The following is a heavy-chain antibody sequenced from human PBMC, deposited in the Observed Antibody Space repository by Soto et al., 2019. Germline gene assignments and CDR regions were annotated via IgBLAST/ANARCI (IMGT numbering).Heavy chain of an antibody. J-gene: IGHJ4*02. CDR2: IYWNDDK. CDR3: AHRPSGWYLFDY. D-gene: IGHD6-19*01. Sequence: QITLKESGPTLVRPTQTLTLTCTFSGFSLSTSGLAVRWIRQPPGKALDWLALIYWNDDKRYSPSLKAKLTITKDTSKNQVVRTMTNMDPVDTATYYCAHRPSGWYLFDYWGQGTLVTVSS. V-gene: IGHV2-5*01. CDR1: GFSLSTSGLA.